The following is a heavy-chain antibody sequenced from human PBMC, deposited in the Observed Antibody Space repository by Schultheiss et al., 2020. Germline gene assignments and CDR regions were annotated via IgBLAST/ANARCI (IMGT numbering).Heavy chain of an antibody. CDR1: GGSINGYY. J-gene: IGHJ4*02. CDR2: FYYSGST. V-gene: IGHV4-59*12. Sequence: SETLSLTCTVSGGSINGYYWSWIRQPPGKALEWIGYFYYSGSTNYNPSLKSRVTISLDRSKSQFSLRLSSMTAADTAVYYCARAASYGQSYFDYWGQGTLVTVSS. CDR3: ARAASYGQSYFDY. D-gene: IGHD3-10*01.